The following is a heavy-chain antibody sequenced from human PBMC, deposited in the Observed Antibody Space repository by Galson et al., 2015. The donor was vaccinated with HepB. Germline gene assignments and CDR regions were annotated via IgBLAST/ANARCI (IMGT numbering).Heavy chain of an antibody. CDR2: ISYDGSQR. J-gene: IGHJ4*02. Sequence: SLRLSCAASGFTFTSYSMNWVRQAPGEGLEWVAVISYDGSQRYYTDSVRGRFTISRDNSMNTLYLEMNSLRPEDTAVYYCARADSSSWPRFDIWGQGTLVTVSS. D-gene: IGHD6-13*01. CDR1: GFTFTSYS. CDR3: ARADSSSWPRFDI. V-gene: IGHV3-30*03.